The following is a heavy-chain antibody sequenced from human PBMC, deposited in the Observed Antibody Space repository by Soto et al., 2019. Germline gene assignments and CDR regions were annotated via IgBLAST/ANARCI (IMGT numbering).Heavy chain of an antibody. Sequence: PSETLSLTCTVSGASMSSSSWTWIRQPPGRGLEWIGYIYDSGGTNYNPSLKSRVTMSVDTSKNQFSLKLSSVTAADTAVYYCARSPGYFDYWGPGILVTV. J-gene: IGHJ4*02. CDR2: IYDSGGT. CDR1: GASMSSSS. V-gene: IGHV4-59*08. CDR3: ARSPGYFDY.